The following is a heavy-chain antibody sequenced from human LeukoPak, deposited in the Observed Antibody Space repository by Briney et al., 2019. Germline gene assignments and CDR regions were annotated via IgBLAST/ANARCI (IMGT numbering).Heavy chain of an antibody. V-gene: IGHV4-4*09. CDR1: GGSISSYY. Sequence: SETLSLTCTVSGGSISSYYWSWIRQPPGKGLEWIGYIYTSGSTNYNPSLESRVTISVDTSKNQFSLKLSSVTAADTAVYYCARSNYYDSSGYYFSAFDIWGQGTMVTVSS. D-gene: IGHD3-22*01. J-gene: IGHJ3*02. CDR3: ARSNYYDSSGYYFSAFDI. CDR2: IYTSGST.